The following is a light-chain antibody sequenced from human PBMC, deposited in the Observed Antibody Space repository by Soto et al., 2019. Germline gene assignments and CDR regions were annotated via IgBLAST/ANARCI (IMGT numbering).Light chain of an antibody. V-gene: IGKV3-15*01. CDR1: QSVSSN. Sequence: EIVMTQSPATLSVSPGERATLSCRASQSVSSNLAWYQQKPGQPPRLLIYGASTRATGIPARFSGSGSGTEFTLTISSLQSEDFAVYYCQQYNNWPPLTFGGGTKVDIE. CDR2: GAS. CDR3: QQYNNWPPLT. J-gene: IGKJ4*01.